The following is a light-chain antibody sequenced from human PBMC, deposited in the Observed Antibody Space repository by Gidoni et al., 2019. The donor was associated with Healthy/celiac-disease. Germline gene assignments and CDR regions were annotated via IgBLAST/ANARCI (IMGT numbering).Light chain of an antibody. V-gene: IGKV3-11*01. J-gene: IGKJ4*01. Sequence: ELVLTLSPATLSLSPGERATLSCRASQCVSSYLAWYQQKPRQAPRHLIYDASNKATGIPAMFSGSGSGTDFTRTSCSLEPEDFAVYYCQQRSNWPSLTFGGGTKVEIK. CDR3: QQRSNWPSLT. CDR2: DAS. CDR1: QCVSSY.